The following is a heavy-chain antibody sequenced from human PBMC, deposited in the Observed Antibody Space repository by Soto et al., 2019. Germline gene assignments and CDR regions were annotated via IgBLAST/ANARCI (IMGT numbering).Heavy chain of an antibody. Sequence: PGGSLRLSCAASGFTFSSYAMSWVRQAPGKGLEWVSAISGSGGSTYYADSVEGRFTISRDNSKNTLYLQMNSLRAEDTAVYYCAKDLGAPEPYYYYGMDVWGQGTTVTVSS. CDR3: AKDLGAPEPYYYYGMDV. V-gene: IGHV3-23*01. D-gene: IGHD1-26*01. J-gene: IGHJ6*02. CDR1: GFTFSSYA. CDR2: ISGSGGST.